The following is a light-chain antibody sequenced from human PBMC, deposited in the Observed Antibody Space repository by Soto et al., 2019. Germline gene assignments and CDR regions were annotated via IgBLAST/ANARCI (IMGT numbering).Light chain of an antibody. CDR1: QSISTW. J-gene: IGKJ4*01. CDR3: QQYNTYPLT. V-gene: IGKV1-5*03. CDR2: KAS. Sequence: DIQMTQSPSTLSASVGDRVTITSRASQSISTWLAWYQQKPGKAPKLLIYKASSLEGGVPSRFSGSGSGTELNITISSLQPDDFATYYCQQYNTYPLTFGGGTTVEIK.